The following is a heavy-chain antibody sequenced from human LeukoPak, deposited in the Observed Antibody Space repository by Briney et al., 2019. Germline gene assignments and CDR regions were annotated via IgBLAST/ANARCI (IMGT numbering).Heavy chain of an antibody. CDR3: ARAFFSSAYYPNWFDP. CDR2: IYKSGSN. J-gene: IGHJ5*02. D-gene: IGHD3-22*01. CDR1: GGSISTYY. Sequence: SETLSLTRTASGGSISTYYWSWIRQPPGKGLEWIGYIYKSGSNNYNPALKSRVTMSVDTSKNQFSLKLSSVTAADTAVYYCARAFFSSAYYPNWFDPWGQGTLVTVSS. V-gene: IGHV4-59*01.